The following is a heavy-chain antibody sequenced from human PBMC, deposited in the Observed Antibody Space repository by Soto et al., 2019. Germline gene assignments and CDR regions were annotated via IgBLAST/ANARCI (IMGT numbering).Heavy chain of an antibody. CDR1: GFTFSSYS. CDR2: IGDSSGHI. D-gene: IGHD2-8*01. Sequence: EVQLVESGGGLVKPGGSLRLSCAASGFTFSSYSMVWVRQAPEKGLEWVSSIGDSSGHIYYADSLKGRFTISRDNAKNTLYLQTNSLRVDDTAGSYWARTNGDFSNYFDSWGQGTLVTVSS. CDR3: ARTNGDFSNYFDS. J-gene: IGHJ4*02. V-gene: IGHV3-21*01.